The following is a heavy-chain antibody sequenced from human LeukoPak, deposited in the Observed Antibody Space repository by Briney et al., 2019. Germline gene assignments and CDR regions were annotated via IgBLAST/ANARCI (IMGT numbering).Heavy chain of an antibody. Sequence: PGGSLRLSCAASGFTFSSYGMHWVRRAPGKGLEWVAFIRYDGSNKYYADSVKGRFTISRDNSKNTLYLQMNSLRAEDTAVYYCARALRYNWNDLVAFDIWGQGTMVTVSS. CDR1: GFTFSSYG. D-gene: IGHD1-1*01. J-gene: IGHJ3*02. CDR3: ARALRYNWNDLVAFDI. CDR2: IRYDGSNK. V-gene: IGHV3-30*02.